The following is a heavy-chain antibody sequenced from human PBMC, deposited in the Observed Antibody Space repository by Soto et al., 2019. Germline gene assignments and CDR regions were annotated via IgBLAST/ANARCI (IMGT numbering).Heavy chain of an antibody. Sequence: PGGSLRLSCAASGFTFTSYAMSWVRQAPGQGLEWVSVISGSGGITYYADSVKGRFTISRDNSENTLYLQMNNLRAEDTAVYYCAKPNLYCSSTSCYESWGQGTLLTVSS. CDR3: AKPNLYCSSTSCYES. J-gene: IGHJ5*02. D-gene: IGHD2-2*01. CDR1: GFTFTSYA. V-gene: IGHV3-23*01. CDR2: ISGSGGIT.